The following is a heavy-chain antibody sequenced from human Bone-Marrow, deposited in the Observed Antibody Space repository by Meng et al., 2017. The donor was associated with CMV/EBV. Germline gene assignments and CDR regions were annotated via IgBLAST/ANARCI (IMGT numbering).Heavy chain of an antibody. CDR1: GYTSTGYY. D-gene: IGHD2-8*01. J-gene: IGHJ5*02. CDR2: INPNSGGT. Sequence: ASVKVSCKASGYTSTGYYMHWVRQAPGQGLEWMGWINPNSGGTNYAQKFQGRVTMTRDTSISTAYMELSRLRSDDTAVYYCARGNGVRGNWFDPWGQGTLVTVSS. CDR3: ARGNGVRGNWFDP. V-gene: IGHV1-2*02.